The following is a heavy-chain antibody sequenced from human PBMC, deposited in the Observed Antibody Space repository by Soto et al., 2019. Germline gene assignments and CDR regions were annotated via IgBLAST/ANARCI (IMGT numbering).Heavy chain of an antibody. Sequence: QVQLVESVRGVVQPGRSLRVSCAASGITISNYFMYWVRQAPGKGLEWVAAISYDGSNKHYSDSVQGRFTISRDNSKNTLFLQMNRLRDEDTAVSYSVARDQYYAMGVWGQATTVAVSS. CDR3: VARDQYYAMGV. D-gene: IGHD2-2*01. CDR2: ISYDGSNK. CDR1: GITISNYF. V-gene: IGHV3-30-3*01. J-gene: IGHJ6*02.